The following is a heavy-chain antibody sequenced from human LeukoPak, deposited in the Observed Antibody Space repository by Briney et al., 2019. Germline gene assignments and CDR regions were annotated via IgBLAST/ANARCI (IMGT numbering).Heavy chain of an antibody. Sequence: PSETLSLTCTVSGVSISSYYWSWIRQPPGKGLEWIGYIYYSGSTNYNPSLKSRVTISVGTSKIQFSLKLSSVTAADTAVYYCARTYSGNYLDAFDVWGQGTMVTVSS. CDR1: GVSISSYY. D-gene: IGHD1-26*01. CDR2: IYYSGST. J-gene: IGHJ3*01. V-gene: IGHV4-59*01. CDR3: ARTYSGNYLDAFDV.